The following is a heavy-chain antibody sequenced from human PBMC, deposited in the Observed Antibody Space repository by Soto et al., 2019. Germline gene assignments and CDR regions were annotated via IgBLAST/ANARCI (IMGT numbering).Heavy chain of an antibody. D-gene: IGHD3-3*01. CDR2: IYSSGGT. V-gene: IGHV4-4*07. J-gene: IGHJ5*02. CDR3: ARGQRFSDSFDP. Sequence: PSENLSHTCTVSGGAISRYYWTWFRQSAGKGLEWIGRIYSSGGTKYNPSLQSRVTMSLETSKNQFSLRLTSVTAADTAVYYCARGQRFSDSFDPWGQGTLVTVS. CDR1: GGAISRYY.